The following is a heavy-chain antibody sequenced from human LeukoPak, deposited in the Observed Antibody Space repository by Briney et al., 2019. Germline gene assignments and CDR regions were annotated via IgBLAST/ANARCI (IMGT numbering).Heavy chain of an antibody. Sequence: GASVKVSCKASGYTLNTYGISWVRQAPGQGLEWMGSISAYNGNTNYAQKLQGRVTLTTDTSTSTAYLELRSLRSDDTAVYYCARGGIPPHYYMGVWGKGTTVTVSS. CDR2: ISAYNGNT. D-gene: IGHD6-13*01. CDR3: ARGGIPPHYYMGV. J-gene: IGHJ6*03. V-gene: IGHV1-18*01. CDR1: GYTLNTYG.